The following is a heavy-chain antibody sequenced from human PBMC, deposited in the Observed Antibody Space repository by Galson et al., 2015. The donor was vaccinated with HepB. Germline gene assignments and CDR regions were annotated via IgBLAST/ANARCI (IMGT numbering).Heavy chain of an antibody. CDR1: GFTFSDYG. V-gene: IGHV3-21*01. Sequence: SLRLSCAASGFTFSDYGMDWVRQAPGKGLEWVSSISNSGTYMYYADSMKGRFTISRDNTKNSLYLQMSSLRAEVTAVYYCARDLKRTNDWDFYYYGMDVWGQGTTVTVSS. CDR3: ARDLKRTNDWDFYYYGMDV. D-gene: IGHD1-1*01. CDR2: ISNSGTYM. J-gene: IGHJ6*02.